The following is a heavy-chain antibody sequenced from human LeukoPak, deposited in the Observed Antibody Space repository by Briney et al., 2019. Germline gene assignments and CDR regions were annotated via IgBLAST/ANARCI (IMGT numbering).Heavy chain of an antibody. Sequence: ASVKVSCKASGYTFTSYDINWVRQAPGQGLEWMGWINTNTGNPTYAQSFTGRFVFSLDTSVSTAYLQISSLKAEDTAVYYCAREVTITFGGVIVVDAFDIWGQGTMVTVSS. CDR2: INTNTGNP. CDR1: GYTFTSYD. J-gene: IGHJ3*02. D-gene: IGHD3-16*02. CDR3: AREVTITFGGVIVVDAFDI. V-gene: IGHV7-4-1*02.